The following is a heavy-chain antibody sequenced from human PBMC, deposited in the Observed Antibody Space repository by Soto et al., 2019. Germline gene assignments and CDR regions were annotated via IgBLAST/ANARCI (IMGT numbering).Heavy chain of an antibody. V-gene: IGHV3-33*01. CDR2: MWFDGRHQ. Sequence: PGGSLRLSCAASGFIFSDYGMHWVRQAPGKGLEWVAVMWFDGRHQYYTDSVKGRFTVSRDNSKNMLYLQMNSLRAEDTAVYYCARWTYYDSSGYYYVLDYWGQGTLVTVSS. D-gene: IGHD3-22*01. J-gene: IGHJ4*02. CDR1: GFIFSDYG. CDR3: ARWTYYDSSGYYYVLDY.